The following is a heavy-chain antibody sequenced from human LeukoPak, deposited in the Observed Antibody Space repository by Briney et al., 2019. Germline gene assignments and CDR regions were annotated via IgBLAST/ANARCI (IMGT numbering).Heavy chain of an antibody. CDR1: GYTFTSYG. CDR2: INPNGGVT. Sequence: ASVKVSCKASGYTFTSYGISWVRQAPGQGLEWMGWINPNGGVTKSAQKFQGRVTMTRDMSINTVYMELSGLTSDDTALYYCARGPNHYYYMDFWGKGTTVSVSS. V-gene: IGHV1-2*02. J-gene: IGHJ6*03. CDR3: ARGPNHYYYMDF.